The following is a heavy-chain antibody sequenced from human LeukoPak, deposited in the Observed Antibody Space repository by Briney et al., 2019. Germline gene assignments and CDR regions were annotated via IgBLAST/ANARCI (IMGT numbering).Heavy chain of an antibody. Sequence: KGLEWVSSISSSSSYIYYADSVKGRFTISRDNAKNSLYLQMNSLGAEDTAVYYCARGNLDYWGQGTLVTVSS. J-gene: IGHJ4*02. CDR3: ARGNLDY. V-gene: IGHV3-21*01. CDR2: ISSSSSYI. D-gene: IGHD1-14*01.